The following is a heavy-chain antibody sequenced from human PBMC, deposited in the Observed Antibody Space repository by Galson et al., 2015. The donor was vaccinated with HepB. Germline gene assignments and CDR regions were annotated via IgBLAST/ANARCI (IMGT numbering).Heavy chain of an antibody. CDR3: ARVSLLWFGTLHVIGPVDS. D-gene: IGHD3-16*01. Sequence: SVKVSCKVSGDTLTKLSIYWVRQAPGKGLQWMARFDPEDGEIYAQKFQGRVTMTADTSTSTAYMEVRSLRSDDTAMYYCARVSLLWFGTLHVIGPVDSWGQGVLVTVSS. V-gene: IGHV1-24*01. J-gene: IGHJ4*02. CDR1: GDTLTKLS. CDR2: FDPEDGE.